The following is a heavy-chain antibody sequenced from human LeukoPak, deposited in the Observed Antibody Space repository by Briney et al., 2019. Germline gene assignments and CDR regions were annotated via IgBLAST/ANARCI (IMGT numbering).Heavy chain of an antibody. CDR3: ARHYYDSSGCYFDY. D-gene: IGHD3-22*01. J-gene: IGHJ4*02. V-gene: IGHV3-33*08. Sequence: PGGSLRLSCAASGFTFSTYWMHWVRQAPGKGLEWVAVIWYDGSNKYYADSVKGRFTISRDNSKNTLYLQMNSLRAEDTAVYYCARHYYDSSGCYFDYWGQGTLVTVSS. CDR1: GFTFSTYW. CDR2: IWYDGSNK.